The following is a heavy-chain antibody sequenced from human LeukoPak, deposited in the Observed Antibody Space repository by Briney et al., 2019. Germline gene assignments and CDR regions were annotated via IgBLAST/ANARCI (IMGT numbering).Heavy chain of an antibody. CDR1: GFTFSSYA. CDR3: AKDTKIVGATTFDF. J-gene: IGHJ4*02. D-gene: IGHD1-26*01. Sequence: GGSLRLSCAASGFTFSSYAMSWVRHAPGEGLEWVSTVSGSGYNTYYADSVKGRFTISRDNSKNTLYLHMHSLSAEDTAIYYCAKDTKIVGATTFDFWGQGTLITVSS. CDR2: VSGSGYNT. V-gene: IGHV3-23*01.